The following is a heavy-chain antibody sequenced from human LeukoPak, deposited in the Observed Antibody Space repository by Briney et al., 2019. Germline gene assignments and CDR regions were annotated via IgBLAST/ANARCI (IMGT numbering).Heavy chain of an antibody. V-gene: IGHV1-69*04. J-gene: IGHJ6*02. CDR3: ATHLGYYDSSGYYPYYYYGMDV. CDR2: IIPILGIA. Sequence: ASVKVSCKASGGTFSSYGISWVRQAPGQGLEGMGRIIPILGIANYAQKFQGRVTITADKATSTAYMELSSLRSEDTAVYYCATHLGYYDSSGYYPYYYYGMDVWGQGTTVTVSS. D-gene: IGHD3-22*01. CDR1: GGTFSSYG.